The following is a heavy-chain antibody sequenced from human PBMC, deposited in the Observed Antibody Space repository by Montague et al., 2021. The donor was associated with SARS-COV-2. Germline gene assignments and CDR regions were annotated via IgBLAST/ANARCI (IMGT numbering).Heavy chain of an antibody. J-gene: IGHJ6*02. CDR2: ILYGGTN. CDR1: GGSISTTSCY. V-gene: IGHV4-39*06. Sequence: SETLSLTCTVSGGSISTTSCYSCVLRPPPGKRLECIASILYGGTNYYNPSLRSRATISVQTSNNQFALTVASVAAADTAIYYGASDFKNSYALDVWGQGTTVIVAS. CDR3: ASDFKNSYALDV.